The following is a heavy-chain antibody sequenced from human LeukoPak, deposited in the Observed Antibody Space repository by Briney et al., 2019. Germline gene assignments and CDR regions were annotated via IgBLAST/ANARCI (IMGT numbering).Heavy chain of an antibody. J-gene: IGHJ3*02. Sequence: SETLSLTCEVHGGSFSDESWSWIRQPPGKGLEWIGSIYYSGSTYYNASLKSRVTISVDTSKNQFTLKLSSLTAADTAVYYCARHKYSTGWPPEGAFDIWGQGTMVTVSS. CDR3: ARHKYSTGWPPEGAFDI. CDR2: IYYSGST. D-gene: IGHD6-19*01. CDR1: GGSFSDES. V-gene: IGHV4-34*01.